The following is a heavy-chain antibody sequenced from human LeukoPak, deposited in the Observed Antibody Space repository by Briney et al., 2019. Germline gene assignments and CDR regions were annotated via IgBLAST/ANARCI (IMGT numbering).Heavy chain of an antibody. Sequence: SETLSLTCTVSRGSISGSSYYWAWIRQPPGKGLEWIGMIYHSGTSYYNASLKSQVSISVDTSKNQFSLKLSPVTAADTAVYYCARQVCSSISCYVDYWGQRTLVTVSS. CDR1: RGSISGSSYY. D-gene: IGHD2-2*01. J-gene: IGHJ4*02. CDR3: ARQVCSSISCYVDY. V-gene: IGHV4-39*01. CDR2: IYHSGTS.